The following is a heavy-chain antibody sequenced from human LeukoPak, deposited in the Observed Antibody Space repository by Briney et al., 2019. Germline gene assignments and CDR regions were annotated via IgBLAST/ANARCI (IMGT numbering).Heavy chain of an antibody. CDR1: GGSISSYY. Sequence: SETLSLTCTVSGGSISSYYWTWIRQPPGGGLEWMGFITLYSDTTSHNPSLKSRLMISIDTSKNQFSLTLTSVTAADTAVYFCARGFGYDFADYWGQGILVTVSS. V-gene: IGHV4-30-4*01. CDR2: ITLYSDTT. CDR3: ARGFGYDFADY. D-gene: IGHD2-2*01. J-gene: IGHJ4*02.